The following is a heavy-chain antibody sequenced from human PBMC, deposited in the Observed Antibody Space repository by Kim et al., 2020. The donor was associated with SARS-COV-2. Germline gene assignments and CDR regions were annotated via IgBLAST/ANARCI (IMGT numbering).Heavy chain of an antibody. V-gene: IGHV3-7*03. D-gene: IGHD2-2*01. CDR1: GFTFSSYW. CDR2: IKQDGSEK. Sequence: GGSLRLSCAASGFTFSSYWMSWVRQAPGKGLEWVANIKQDGSEKYYVDSVKGRFTISRDNSKNSLYLQMNSLRAEDTAVYYCRRYCSSTSCRPLYAFDIWGRGTMATVSS. J-gene: IGHJ3*02. CDR3: RRYCSSTSCRPLYAFDI.